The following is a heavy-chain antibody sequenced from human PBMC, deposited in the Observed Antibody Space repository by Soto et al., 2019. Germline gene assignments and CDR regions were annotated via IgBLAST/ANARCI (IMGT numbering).Heavy chain of an antibody. CDR1: GITATNGH. V-gene: IGHV3-53*01. D-gene: IGHD4-17*01. J-gene: IGHJ4*02. CDR3: ARDWNGDKYFDF. CDR2: IYSDDNT. Sequence: PGGSLRLSCGVSGITATNGHMSWVRQAPGKGLEWVSVIYSDDNTYYADSVKGRFTISRDTSKTTVYLQMNSLRAEDTAVYYCARDWNGDKYFDFWDQGSLVTVSS.